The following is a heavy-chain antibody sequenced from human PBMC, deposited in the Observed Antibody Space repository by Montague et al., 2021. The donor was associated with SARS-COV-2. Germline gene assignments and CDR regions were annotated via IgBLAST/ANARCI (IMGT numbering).Heavy chain of an antibody. CDR3: ARAHSGSWAHLDN. D-gene: IGHD5-12*01. CDR2: IYTSGTT. V-gene: IGHV4-61*02. J-gene: IGHJ4*02. Sequence: TLSLTCTVSGGSISSGSYYWSWIRQPAGKGLEWIGRIYTSGTTDYSFSLKSRVTISVDASKNQFSLKLTSVTAAGTAAYYCARAHSGSWAHLDNWGQGSLVTVSS. CDR1: GGSISSGSYY.